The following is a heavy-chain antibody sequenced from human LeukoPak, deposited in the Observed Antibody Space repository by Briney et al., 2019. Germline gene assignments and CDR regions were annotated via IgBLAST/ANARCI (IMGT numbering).Heavy chain of an antibody. V-gene: IGHV3-30*04. Sequence: GGSLRLSCAASGFTFSSYAMHWVHQAPGKGLEWVAVISYDGSNKYYADSVKGRFTISRDNSKNTLYLQMNCLRAEDTAVYYCARESNYGYFDYWGQGTLVTVSS. J-gene: IGHJ4*02. CDR2: ISYDGSNK. D-gene: IGHD4-17*01. CDR3: ARESNYGYFDY. CDR1: GFTFSSYA.